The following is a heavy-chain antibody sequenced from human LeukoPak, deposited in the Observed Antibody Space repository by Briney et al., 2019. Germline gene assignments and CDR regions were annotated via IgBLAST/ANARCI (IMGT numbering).Heavy chain of an antibody. J-gene: IGHJ6*02. V-gene: IGHV3-11*03. Sequence: PAGTLTLTCAASGCTFSDYYRSWIRQAPGKGLEWVSYISSSSSYTNYADSVKGRFTISRDNANNSLYLQMHSLRAEDTAVYDCARRQVVGGNYYGIDVWGQGTTVTVSS. CDR1: GCTFSDYY. CDR3: ARRQVVGGNYYGIDV. CDR2: ISSSSSYT. D-gene: IGHD2-15*01.